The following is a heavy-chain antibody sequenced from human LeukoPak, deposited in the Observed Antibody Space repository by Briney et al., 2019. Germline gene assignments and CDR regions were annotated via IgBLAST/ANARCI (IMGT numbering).Heavy chain of an antibody. Sequence: SETLSLTCTVSGASISSYYWSWIRQSPGKGLEWIGYIYYSGRTNYNPSLKSRVTISVDTSKNQFSLKLSSVTAADTAVYYCARRLANYYGSGYLDYWGQGTLVTVSS. CDR1: GASISSYY. CDR2: IYYSGRT. J-gene: IGHJ4*02. CDR3: ARRLANYYGSGYLDY. D-gene: IGHD3-10*01. V-gene: IGHV4-59*12.